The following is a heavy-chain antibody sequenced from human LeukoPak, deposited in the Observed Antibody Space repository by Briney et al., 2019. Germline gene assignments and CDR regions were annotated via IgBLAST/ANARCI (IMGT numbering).Heavy chain of an antibody. CDR2: INQDGSAK. CDR1: GFTFGSYW. V-gene: IGHV3-7*05. J-gene: IGHJ6*02. Sequence: GGSLRPSCAASGFTFGSYWMSWVRQAPGKGLEWVANINQDGSAKYSVDSVKGRFTISRYNAKNSLYLQMNSLRAEDTAVYYCAREMSTTVTGSLDEGPRYCYGMDVWGQGTTVTVSS. CDR3: AREMSTTVTGSLDEGPRYCYGMDV. D-gene: IGHD4-17*01.